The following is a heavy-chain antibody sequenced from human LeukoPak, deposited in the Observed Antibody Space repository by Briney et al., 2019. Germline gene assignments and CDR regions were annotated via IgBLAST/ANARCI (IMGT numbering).Heavy chain of an antibody. CDR1: GYTLFSYD. D-gene: IGHD2-8*01. V-gene: IGHV1-8*01. J-gene: IGHJ5*02. CDR3: ATTPTNSRGWFDP. CDR2: MSVKSGNT. Sequence: GASVKVSCKASGYTLFSYDINWVRQATGQGLEWMGWMSVKSGNTGYAQKFQGRVTMTRNTSISTAYIELTSLRSEDTAVYYCATTPTNSRGWFDPWGQGTLVTVSS.